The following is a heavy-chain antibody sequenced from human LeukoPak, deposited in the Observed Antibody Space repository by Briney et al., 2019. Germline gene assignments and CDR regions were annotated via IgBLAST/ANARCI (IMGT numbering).Heavy chain of an antibody. CDR1: GGSISSGGYY. Sequence: SQTLSLTCTVSGGSISSGGYYWSWIRQHPGKGLEWIGYIYYSGSTYYNPSLKSRVTISVDTSKNQFSLKLSSVTAADTAVYYCAREKYDFGGYYYYYMDVWGKGTTVTVSS. CDR3: AREKYDFGGYYYYYMDV. CDR2: IYYSGST. V-gene: IGHV4-31*03. D-gene: IGHD3-3*01. J-gene: IGHJ6*03.